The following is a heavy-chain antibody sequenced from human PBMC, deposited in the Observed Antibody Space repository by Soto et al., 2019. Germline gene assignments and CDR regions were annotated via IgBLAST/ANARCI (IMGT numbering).Heavy chain of an antibody. J-gene: IGHJ4*02. CDR1: GASISRGGFH. CDR3: VRRGSRHTFDY. V-gene: IGHV4-39*01. D-gene: IGHD3-10*01. CDR2: LYSGST. Sequence: KTSETLSLTCAVSGASISRGGFHWGWIRQPPGQGLEWIGSLYSGSTYYNPSLKSRVTISADTSKNEFSLRLTSVTAADTAVYYCVRRGSRHTFDYWGQGPLITVSS.